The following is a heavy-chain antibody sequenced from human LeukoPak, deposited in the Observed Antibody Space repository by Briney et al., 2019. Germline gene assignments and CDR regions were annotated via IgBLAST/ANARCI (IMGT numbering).Heavy chain of an antibody. CDR3: ARLAAGSDYFDY. CDR1: GFPFSRYW. Sequence: GGSLRLSCAASGFPFSRYWMSWVRQAPGKGLEWVANIKPDGSEKHYVDSVKGRFTFSRDNAKNSLYLQMNGLRAEDMAVYYCARLAAGSDYFDYWAQGTLVTVSS. J-gene: IGHJ4*02. D-gene: IGHD6-13*01. CDR2: IKPDGSEK. V-gene: IGHV3-7*04.